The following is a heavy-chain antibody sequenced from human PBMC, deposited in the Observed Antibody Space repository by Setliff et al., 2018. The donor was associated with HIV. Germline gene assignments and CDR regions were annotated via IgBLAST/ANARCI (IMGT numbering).Heavy chain of an antibody. CDR1: GDSISRSRYY. J-gene: IGHJ4*02. V-gene: IGHV4-39*01. CDR2: FYYSGST. D-gene: IGHD2-15*01. CDR3: ASLGIHCKYAFCPPY. Sequence: ASETLSLTCVVSGDSISRSRYYWGWIRQPPGKGLEWIGSFYYSGSTSYNPSLKSRVTISGDTSKNQVSLRLSSVTAADPAVCYCASLGIHCKYAFCPPYWGQGTLVTVSS.